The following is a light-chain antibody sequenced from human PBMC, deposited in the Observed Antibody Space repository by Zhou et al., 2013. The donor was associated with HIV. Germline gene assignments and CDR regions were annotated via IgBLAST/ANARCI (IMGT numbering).Light chain of an antibody. CDR3: QQYGGSPWT. Sequence: EIVLTQSPGTLSLSPGERATLSCRASQSVSNNFLAWYQQKPGQAPRLLISGASSRAAGIPDRFSGSGSGTDFTFTIARLEPEDFAVYYCQQYGGSPWTFGQGTKVDIK. CDR2: GAS. V-gene: IGKV3-20*01. CDR1: QSVSNNF. J-gene: IGKJ1*01.